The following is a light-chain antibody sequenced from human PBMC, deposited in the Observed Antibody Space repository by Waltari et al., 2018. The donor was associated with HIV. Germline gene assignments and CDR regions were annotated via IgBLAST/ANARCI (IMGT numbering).Light chain of an antibody. Sequence: IQLTQSPPSSSASVGDRVSRTCWASQFICTSLAWYQQRPSRAPKLLIFAASRLQSGVPSRFSGGGSGTQFTLTINRLQPEDLATYYCQQAYSFPHTFGQGT. CDR1: QFICTS. CDR3: QQAYSFPHT. CDR2: AAS. J-gene: IGKJ2*01. V-gene: IGKV1-12*01.